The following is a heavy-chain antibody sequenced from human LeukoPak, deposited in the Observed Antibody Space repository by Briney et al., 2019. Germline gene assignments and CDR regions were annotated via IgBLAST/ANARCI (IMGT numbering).Heavy chain of an antibody. CDR3: ARRSGSEYYFDY. CDR1: GGSISSYY. CDR2: IHFSGST. D-gene: IGHD6-6*01. V-gene: IGHV4-59*08. Sequence: PSETLSLTCTVSGGSISSYYWSWIRQPPGKGLEWIGYIHFSGSTNYNPSLKSRVTMSVGTSKNQFSLKLSSVTAADTAVYYCARRSGSEYYFDYWGQGTLVTVSS. J-gene: IGHJ4*02.